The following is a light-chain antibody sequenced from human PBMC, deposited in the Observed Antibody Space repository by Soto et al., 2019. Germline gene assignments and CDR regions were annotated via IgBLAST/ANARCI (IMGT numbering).Light chain of an antibody. Sequence: DIQMTQSPSSLSASLGDRVTITCRASQGISNYLAWYQQRPGKVPKLLIYAASTLQSGVPSRFSGSGSGTDFTLTISSLRPEDVATYYCHKYNSAPLTFGGGTKVDIK. CDR3: HKYNSAPLT. CDR2: AAS. J-gene: IGKJ4*01. CDR1: QGISNY. V-gene: IGKV1-27*01.